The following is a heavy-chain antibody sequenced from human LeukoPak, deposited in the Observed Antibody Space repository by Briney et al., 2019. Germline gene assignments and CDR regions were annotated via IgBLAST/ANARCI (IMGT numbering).Heavy chain of an antibody. Sequence: GGSLRLSCAASGFTFSTYAMSWVRQAPGKGLEWVAVISYDGSSKYYADSVKGRFTVSRDSSKNTLYLHMNSLRAEDTAVYYCAKDLVTIFGVVNTPLDYWGQGTLVTVSS. CDR3: AKDLVTIFGVVNTPLDY. CDR1: GFTFSTYA. V-gene: IGHV3-30*18. CDR2: ISYDGSSK. D-gene: IGHD3-3*01. J-gene: IGHJ4*02.